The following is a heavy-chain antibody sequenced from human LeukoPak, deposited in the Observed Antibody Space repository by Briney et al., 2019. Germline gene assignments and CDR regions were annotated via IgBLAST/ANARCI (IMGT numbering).Heavy chain of an antibody. J-gene: IGHJ4*02. D-gene: IGHD6-19*01. Sequence: SQTLSLTCDIFGDIVSTKSSAWSWNSQCPARGLEWLGRTYYRFKWGSDDAASVKSRISINADTDKNQLSLQLNSVTPEDTAVYYCVRYSGWYNFDYWGQGLLVTVSS. CDR3: VRYSGWYNFDY. V-gene: IGHV6-1*01. CDR2: TYYRFKWGS. CDR1: GDIVSTKSSA.